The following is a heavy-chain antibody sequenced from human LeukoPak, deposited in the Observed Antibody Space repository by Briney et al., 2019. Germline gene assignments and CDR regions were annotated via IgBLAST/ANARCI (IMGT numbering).Heavy chain of an antibody. D-gene: IGHD5-18*01. Sequence: GGSLRLSSVASGFTFSNYGMHWVRQAPGKGLEWVAVITHDGTNKFYADSVKGRLTISRDNSKNTLYLQMNSLRAEDTAVYYCAKEGRGYSYMDVWGKGTTVTVSS. J-gene: IGHJ6*03. CDR3: AKEGRGYSYMDV. CDR2: ITHDGTNK. CDR1: GFTFSNYG. V-gene: IGHV3-30*18.